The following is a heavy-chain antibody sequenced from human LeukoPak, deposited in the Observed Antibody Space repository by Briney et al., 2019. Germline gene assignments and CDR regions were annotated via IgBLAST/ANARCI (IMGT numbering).Heavy chain of an antibody. Sequence: ASVKVSCTASGYTFTSYDINWVRQATGQGLEWMGWMNPNSGNTGYAQKFQGRVTMTRNTSISTAYMELSSLRSEDTAVYYCAGPSEYYYYYGMDVWGQGTTVTVSS. CDR3: AGPSEYYYYYGMDV. CDR2: MNPNSGNT. CDR1: GYTFTSYD. V-gene: IGHV1-8*01. J-gene: IGHJ6*02.